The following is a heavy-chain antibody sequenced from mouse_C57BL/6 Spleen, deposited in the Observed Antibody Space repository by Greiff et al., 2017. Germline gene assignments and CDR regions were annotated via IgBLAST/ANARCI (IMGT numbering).Heavy chain of an antibody. J-gene: IGHJ3*01. CDR2: IRLKSDNYAT. V-gene: IGHV6-3*01. CDR1: GFTFSNYW. Sequence: EVKVEESGGGLVQPGGSMKLSCVASGFTFSNYWMNWVRQSPEKGLEWVAQIRLKSDNYATHYAASVKWRFTISRDDSKSSVYLQMNNLRAEDTGIYYCTGGLAWFAYWGQGTLVTVSA. CDR3: TGGLAWFAY.